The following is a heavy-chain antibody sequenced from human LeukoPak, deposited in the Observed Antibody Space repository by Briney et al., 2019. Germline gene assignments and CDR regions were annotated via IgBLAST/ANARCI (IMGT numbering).Heavy chain of an antibody. CDR1: GFTFSGSA. CDR3: RNHYDDYSNYGDAFDI. V-gene: IGHV3-73*01. J-gene: IGHJ3*02. Sequence: PGGSLRLSCAASGFTFSGSAMHWVRQASGKGLEWVGRIRSKANSYATAYAASVKGRFTISRDDSKNTAYLQMNSLKTEDTAVYYCRNHYDDYSNYGDAFDIWGQGTMVTVSS. CDR2: IRSKANSYAT. D-gene: IGHD4-11*01.